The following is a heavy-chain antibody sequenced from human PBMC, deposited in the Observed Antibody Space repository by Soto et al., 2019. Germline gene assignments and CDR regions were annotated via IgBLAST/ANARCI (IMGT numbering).Heavy chain of an antibody. CDR1: GFTFSTYT. CDR2: IRSDGVTT. V-gene: IGHV3-23*01. CDR3: ARDETSYSNRFDP. J-gene: IGHJ5*02. D-gene: IGHD2-15*01. Sequence: EVQLLESGGGLVQPGGSLRLSCAASGFTFSTYTMNWVRQVPVKWLEWISSIRSDGVTTYYADSVRGRFTISRDNSKNTLYLQMNTLRVDDTAIYYCARDETSYSNRFDPWGQGTLVTVSS.